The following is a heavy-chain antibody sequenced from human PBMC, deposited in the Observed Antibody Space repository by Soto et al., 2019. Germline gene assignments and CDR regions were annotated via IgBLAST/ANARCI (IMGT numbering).Heavy chain of an antibody. D-gene: IGHD3-22*01. CDR1: GYTFTSYG. CDR3: ARYVKSPYDSTPFDY. V-gene: IGHV1-18*01. J-gene: IGHJ4*02. Sequence: ASVKVSCKASGYTFTSYGISWVRQAPGQGLEWMGWISAYNGNTNYAQKLQGRVTMPTDTSTSTAYMELRSLRSDDTAVYYCARYVKSPYDSTPFDYWGQGPLVSV. CDR2: ISAYNGNT.